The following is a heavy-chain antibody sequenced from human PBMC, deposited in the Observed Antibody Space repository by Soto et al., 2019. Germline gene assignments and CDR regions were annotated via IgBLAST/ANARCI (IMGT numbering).Heavy chain of an antibody. CDR1: GFSLSTSGMC. CDR2: IDWDDDK. D-gene: IGHD2-2*01. V-gene: IGHV2-70*12. CDR3: AHSWSDIVVVPAAPGYFDY. J-gene: IGHJ4*02. Sequence: SGPTLVNPTQTLTLTYTFSGFSLSTSGMCVSWIRQPPGKALEWLALIDWDDDKYYSTSLKTRLTISKDTSKNQVVLTMTNMDPVDTATYYCAHSWSDIVVVPAAPGYFDYWGQGTLVTVSS.